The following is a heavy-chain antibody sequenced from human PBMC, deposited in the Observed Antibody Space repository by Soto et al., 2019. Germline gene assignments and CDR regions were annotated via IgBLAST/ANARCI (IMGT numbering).Heavy chain of an antibody. V-gene: IGHV3-23*01. D-gene: IGHD6-6*01. CDR2: ISGSGGST. CDR3: AKGHSSSVRNYYYYYYMDV. CDR1: GFTFSSYA. J-gene: IGHJ6*03. Sequence: GGSLRLSCAASGFTFSSYAMSWVRQAPGKGLEWVSAISGSGGSTYYADSVKGRFTISRDNSKNTLYLQMNSLRAEDTAVYYCAKGHSSSVRNYYYYYYMDVWGKGTTVTVSS.